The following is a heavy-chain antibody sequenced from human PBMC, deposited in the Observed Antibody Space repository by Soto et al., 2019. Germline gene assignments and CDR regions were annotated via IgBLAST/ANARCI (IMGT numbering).Heavy chain of an antibody. CDR3: ARYDSSGSYQYFDF. D-gene: IGHD3-22*01. CDR1: GYNFKNYC. CDR2: ISSYPGHT. V-gene: IGHV1-18*01. Sequence: ASVKVSCKTSGYNFKNYCISWVRQAPGQGLEWMGWISSYPGHTKYSEKVQGRITVTSDTSTSTTYLELRSLTKDDTGVYYCARYDSSGSYQYFDFWGQGSLVTVSS. J-gene: IGHJ4*02.